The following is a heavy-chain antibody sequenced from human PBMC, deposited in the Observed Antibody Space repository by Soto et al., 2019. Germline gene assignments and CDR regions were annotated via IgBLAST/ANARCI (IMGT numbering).Heavy chain of an antibody. CDR2: IIPIFGTA. Sequence: QVQLVQSGAEVKKPGSSVKVSCKASGGTFSSYAISWVRQAPGQGLEWMGGIIPIFGTANYAQKFQGRVTITADKSTSTAYMELSSLRSEDTAAYYCASRFDSGSYRYFDYWGQGTLVTVSS. V-gene: IGHV1-69*06. CDR1: GGTFSSYA. J-gene: IGHJ4*02. D-gene: IGHD1-26*01. CDR3: ASRFDSGSYRYFDY.